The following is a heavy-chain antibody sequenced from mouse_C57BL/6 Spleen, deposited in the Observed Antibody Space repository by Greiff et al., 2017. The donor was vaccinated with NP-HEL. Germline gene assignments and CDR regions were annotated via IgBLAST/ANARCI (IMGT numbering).Heavy chain of an antibody. J-gene: IGHJ4*01. CDR1: GYTFTSSW. CDR2: INPSSGDT. Sequence: QVQLQQSGAELAKPGASVKLSCKASGYTFTSSWMHWVKQRPGQGLEWIGYINPSSGDTKYNQKFKDKATLTADKSASTAYMQLNSLTSEDSSVYYSAKSGNGHLPYAMDYWGQGTSVTVSS. V-gene: IGHV1-7*01. CDR3: AKSGNGHLPYAMDY. D-gene: IGHD2-1*01.